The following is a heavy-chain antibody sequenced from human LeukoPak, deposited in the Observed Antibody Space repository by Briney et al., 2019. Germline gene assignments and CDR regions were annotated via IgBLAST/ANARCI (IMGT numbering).Heavy chain of an antibody. J-gene: IGHJ4*02. Sequence: PGGSLRLSCAASGFTFSDYYMSWIRQAPGKGLEWVSYISSSGSTIYYADSVKGRFTISRDNAKNSLYLQMNSLRAEDTAVYYCARSLNWNYALFDYWGQGTLVTVSS. CDR3: ARSLNWNYALFDY. D-gene: IGHD1-7*01. CDR1: GFTFSDYY. CDR2: ISSSGSTI. V-gene: IGHV3-11*04.